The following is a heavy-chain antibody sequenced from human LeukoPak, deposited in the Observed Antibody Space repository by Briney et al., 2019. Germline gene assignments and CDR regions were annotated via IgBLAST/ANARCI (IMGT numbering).Heavy chain of an antibody. CDR1: GYTLTELS. D-gene: IGHD4-17*01. Sequence: GASVKVSCKVSGYTLTELSMHWVRQAPGKGLEGRGGFDPEDGETIYAQKFQGRVTMTEDTSTDTAYMELSSLRSEDTAVYYCATDIDYGDYRRWFDPWGQGTLVTASP. J-gene: IGHJ5*02. CDR2: FDPEDGET. V-gene: IGHV1-24*01. CDR3: ATDIDYGDYRRWFDP.